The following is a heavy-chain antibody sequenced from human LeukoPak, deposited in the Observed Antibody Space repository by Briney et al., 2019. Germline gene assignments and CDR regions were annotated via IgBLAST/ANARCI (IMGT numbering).Heavy chain of an antibody. Sequence: GGSLRLSCAASGFTFSNYAMSWVRQAPGKGLEWVSAISGSGGSTCYADSVKGRFTISRDNSKNTLYLQMNSLRAEDTAVYYCANSGPVQPLDYWGQGTLVTVSS. CDR2: ISGSGGST. CDR1: GFTFSNYA. J-gene: IGHJ4*02. CDR3: ANSGPVQPLDY. V-gene: IGHV3-23*01. D-gene: IGHD6-19*01.